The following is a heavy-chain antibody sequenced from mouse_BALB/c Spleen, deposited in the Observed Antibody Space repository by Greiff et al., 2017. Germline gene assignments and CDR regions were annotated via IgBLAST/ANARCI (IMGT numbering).Heavy chain of an antibody. V-gene: IGHV5-6-5*01. CDR3: ARGDYDYGFAY. Sequence: EVKLVESGGGLVKPGGSLKISCAASGFTFSSYAMSWVRQTPEKRLEWVASISSGGSTYYPDSVKGRFTISRDNARNILYLQMSSLRSEDTAMYYCARGDYDYGFAYWGQGTLVTVSA. D-gene: IGHD2-4*01. CDR1: GFTFSSYA. CDR2: ISSGGST. J-gene: IGHJ3*01.